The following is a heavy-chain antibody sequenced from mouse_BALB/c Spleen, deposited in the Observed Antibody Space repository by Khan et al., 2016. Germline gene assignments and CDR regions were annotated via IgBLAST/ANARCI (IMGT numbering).Heavy chain of an antibody. V-gene: IGHV5-6-5*01. D-gene: IGHD2-4*01. CDR2: ISSGGST. CDR3: AIGYYDYGY. Sequence: EVELVESGGGLVKPGGSLKLSCAAYGFTFSSYAMSWVRQTPAKRLEWVASISSGGSTYYPDSVKGRFTISRDNARNILYLQMSSLRSEDTAMYYCAIGYYDYGYWGQGTTLTVSS. CDR1: GFTFSSYA. J-gene: IGHJ2*01.